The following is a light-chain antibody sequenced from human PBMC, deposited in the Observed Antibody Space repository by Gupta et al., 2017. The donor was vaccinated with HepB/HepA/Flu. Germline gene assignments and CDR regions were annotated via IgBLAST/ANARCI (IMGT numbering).Light chain of an antibody. CDR2: DVS. CDR3: SSYAGSNTFVV. CDR1: SSAVGGYHY. V-gene: IGLV2-11*01. J-gene: IGLJ2*01. Sequence: VTISCTGTSSAVGGYHYVSWYQQHPGKAPKLMLYDVSKRPSGVPDRFSGSKSGTTASLTISGLQAEDAADYYCSSYAGSNTFVVFGGGTTLTVL.